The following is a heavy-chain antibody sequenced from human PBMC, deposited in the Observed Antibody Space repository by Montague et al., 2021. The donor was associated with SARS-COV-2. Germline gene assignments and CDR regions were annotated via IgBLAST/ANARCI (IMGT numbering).Heavy chain of an antibody. CDR1: GGSIISGGYY. J-gene: IGHJ4*02. CDR3: ARGARQGYGFRLGSFDS. D-gene: IGHD3-10*01. CDR2: IYYSGST. V-gene: IGHV4-31*03. Sequence: TLSLTCTVSGGSIISGGYYWSWIRQHPGKGLGWIGYIYYSGSTYYNPSLKSRVTIAIDTSKNQFSLKLSSVTAADTAVYYCARGARQGYGFRLGSFDSWGQGTLVTVSS.